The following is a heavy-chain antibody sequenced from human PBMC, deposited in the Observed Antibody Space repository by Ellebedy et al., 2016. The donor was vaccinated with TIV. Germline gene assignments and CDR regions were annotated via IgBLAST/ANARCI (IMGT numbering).Heavy chain of an antibody. CDR1: GFPVSSTY. CDR3: ASLGGLAGGYFDY. CDR2: IYSGGST. Sequence: GGSLRLSCAASGFPVSSTYMNWVRQAPGKGLEWVSVIYSGGSTYYADSVKGRFTISRDNSKNTLYLQMNSLRAEDTAVYYCASLGGLAGGYFDYWGQGTLVTVSS. D-gene: IGHD6-13*01. J-gene: IGHJ4*02. V-gene: IGHV3-53*01.